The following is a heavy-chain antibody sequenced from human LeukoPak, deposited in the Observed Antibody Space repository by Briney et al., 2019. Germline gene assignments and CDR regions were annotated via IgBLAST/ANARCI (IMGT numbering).Heavy chain of an antibody. J-gene: IGHJ4*02. Sequence: GGSQRLSCAASGFTFSSYGMHWVRQAPGKGLEWVAVISYDGSNKYYADSVKGRFTISRDNSKNTLYLQMNSLRAEDTAVYYCAKDFVEFYGVEYWGQGTLVTVSS. CDR3: AKDFVEFYGVEY. D-gene: IGHD4-17*01. CDR2: ISYDGSNK. V-gene: IGHV3-30*18. CDR1: GFTFSSYG.